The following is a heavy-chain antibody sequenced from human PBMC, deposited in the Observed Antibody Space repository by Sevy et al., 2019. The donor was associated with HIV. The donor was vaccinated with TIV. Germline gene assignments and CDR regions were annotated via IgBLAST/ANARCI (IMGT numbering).Heavy chain of an antibody. CDR1: GFTFSSYG. D-gene: IGHD3-22*01. J-gene: IGHJ3*02. Sequence: GGSLRLSCAASGFTFSSYGMHWVRQAPGKGLEWVAVIWNDRSNKHYADSVKGRFTISRDNSKNTLYLQMNSLRAEDTAVYYCESLPNNYYDSGGFSGNDAFDIWGQGTMVTVSS. CDR3: ESLPNNYYDSGGFSGNDAFDI. V-gene: IGHV3-33*01. CDR2: IWNDRSNK.